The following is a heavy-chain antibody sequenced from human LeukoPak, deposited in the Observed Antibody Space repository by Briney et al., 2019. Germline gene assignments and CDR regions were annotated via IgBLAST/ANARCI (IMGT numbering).Heavy chain of an antibody. J-gene: IGHJ4*02. D-gene: IGHD3-22*01. CDR3: ARVEYYYDSSGYQRGSYYFDY. CDR1: RGSINTYY. Sequence: SETLSLTCTVSRGSINTYYWSWIRQPPGKGLEWIGYIYCSGSTNYNPSLKSRVTISVDTSKNQFSLKLSSVTAADTAVYYCARVEYYYDSSGYQRGSYYFDYWGQGTLVTVSS. CDR2: IYCSGST. V-gene: IGHV4-59*01.